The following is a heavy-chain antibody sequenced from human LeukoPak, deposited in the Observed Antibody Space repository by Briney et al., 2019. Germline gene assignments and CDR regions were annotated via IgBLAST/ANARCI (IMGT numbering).Heavy chain of an antibody. D-gene: IGHD3-10*01. J-gene: IGHJ4*02. CDR1: GFTFSSYA. CDR2: ISGSGGST. V-gene: IGHV3-23*01. Sequence: PGGSLRLSCAASGFTFSSYAMSWDRQAPGKGLEWVSAISGSGGSTYYADSVKGRFTISRDNSKNTLYLQMNSLRAEDTAVYYCATLGGSGASQGKNTDFDYWGQGTLVTVSS. CDR3: ATLGGSGASQGKNTDFDY.